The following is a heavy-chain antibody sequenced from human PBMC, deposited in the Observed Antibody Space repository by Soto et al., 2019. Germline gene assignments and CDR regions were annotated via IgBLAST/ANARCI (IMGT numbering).Heavy chain of an antibody. CDR1: VFTFSMYW. CDR3: TRGPRPSSVGTGAF. Sequence: GGSLRLSCTASVFTFSMYWMHWVRQVPGKGPEWVSRISDDGSRADYADSVKGRFTISRDNAKNTLYLEMHVLRADDTAVYYCTRGPRPSSVGTGAFWGQGTPVTVSS. V-gene: IGHV3-74*01. J-gene: IGHJ4*02. CDR2: ISDDGSRA. D-gene: IGHD3-10*01.